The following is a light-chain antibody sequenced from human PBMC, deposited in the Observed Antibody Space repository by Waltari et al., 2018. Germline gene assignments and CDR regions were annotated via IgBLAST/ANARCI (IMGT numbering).Light chain of an antibody. Sequence: DIVMTQSPDSLAVSLGERATLNCDSSQSVLYSSNNKNYLAWYQQKPGQPHKLLIYWASTRDSGVPDRFSGSGSGTDFTLSISSLQAEDVAFYYCQQYGSSPPITFGPGTKVDIK. CDR3: QQYGSSPPIT. V-gene: IGKV4-1*01. J-gene: IGKJ3*01. CDR2: WAS. CDR1: QSVLYSSNNKNY.